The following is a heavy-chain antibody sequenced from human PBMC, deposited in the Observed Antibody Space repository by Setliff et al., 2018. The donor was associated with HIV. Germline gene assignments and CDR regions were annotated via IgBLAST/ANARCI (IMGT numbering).Heavy chain of an antibody. CDR1: GYAFTSYY. J-gene: IGHJ3*02. D-gene: IGHD2-15*01. Sequence: ASVKVSCKASGYAFTSYYKHWVRQAPGQGLEWMGIINPSGGSTSYAQKFQGRVTMTRDTSTSTVYMELSSLRSEDTAVYYCARDRNVVVVAAYAFDIWGQGTMVTVSS. CDR2: INPSGGST. CDR3: ARDRNVVVVAAYAFDI. V-gene: IGHV1-46*01.